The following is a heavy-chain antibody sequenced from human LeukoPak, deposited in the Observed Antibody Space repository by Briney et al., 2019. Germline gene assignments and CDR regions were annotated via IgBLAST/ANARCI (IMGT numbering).Heavy chain of an antibody. CDR2: ISAYNGNT. CDR1: GYTFTSYG. CDR3: AGYNQQLEMFDY. Sequence: ASVKVSCKASGYTFTSYGISWVRQAPGQGLEWMGWISAYNGNTNYAQKLQGRVTMTTDTSTSTAYMELSRLRSDDTAVYYCAGYNQQLEMFDYWGQGTLVTVSS. V-gene: IGHV1-18*01. D-gene: IGHD6-13*01. J-gene: IGHJ4*02.